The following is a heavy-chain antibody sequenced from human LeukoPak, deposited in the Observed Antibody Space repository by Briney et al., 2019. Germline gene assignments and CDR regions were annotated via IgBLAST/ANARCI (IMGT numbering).Heavy chain of an antibody. D-gene: IGHD3-10*01. CDR1: GFTFSTSY. CDR3: AKGVRGVTIGY. Sequence: GSLSLSCAASGFTFSTSYMSWVRPAPGKGLEWVSVIYSGGSMYYADSVKGRFTISRDSSKNTLYLQMNSLRAEDTAVYYCAKGVRGVTIGYWGQGTLVTVSS. V-gene: IGHV3-66*01. CDR2: IYSGGSM. J-gene: IGHJ4*02.